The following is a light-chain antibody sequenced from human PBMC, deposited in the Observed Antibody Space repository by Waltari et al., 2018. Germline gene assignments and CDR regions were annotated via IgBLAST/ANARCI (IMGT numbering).Light chain of an antibody. CDR3: QSYDASLSASGV. V-gene: IGLV1-40*01. Sequence: QSVLTQPPSVSGAPGQRVTISCTGSSSNIGTGYDVQWYQQIPGAAPKLLIYGSTNRPSGVPDRFSGSKAGTSASLAITGLQAEDEADYYCQSYDASLSASGVFGGGTKLTVL. J-gene: IGLJ3*02. CDR2: GST. CDR1: SSNIGTGYD.